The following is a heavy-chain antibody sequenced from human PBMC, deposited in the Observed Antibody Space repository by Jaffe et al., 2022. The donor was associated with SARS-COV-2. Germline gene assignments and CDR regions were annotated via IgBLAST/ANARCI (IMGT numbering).Heavy chain of an antibody. Sequence: QVQLQESGPGLVKPSETLSLTCTVAGYFISSGYYWGWVRQPPGRGPEWIGSFYHDGNTYYKPSLKSRVTISVDTSKNQFSLNVNSVTAADTAVYYCARSRVWVDAFDIWGQGTMVTVSS. V-gene: IGHV4-38-2*02. CDR2: FYHDGNT. D-gene: IGHD6-13*01. CDR3: ARSRVWVDAFDI. J-gene: IGHJ3*02. CDR1: GYFISSGYY.